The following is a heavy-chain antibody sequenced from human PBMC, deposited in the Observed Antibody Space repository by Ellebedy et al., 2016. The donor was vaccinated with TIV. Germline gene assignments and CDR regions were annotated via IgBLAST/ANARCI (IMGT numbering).Heavy chain of an antibody. V-gene: IGHV3-33*06. CDR3: AKTVDYGRIYWYFDL. Sequence: GGSLRLSCAASGFTFSSYGMHWVRQAPGKGLEWVAVIWYDGSNKYYADSVKGRFTISRDNSKNTLYLQMNSLGAEDTAIYSCAKTVDYGRIYWYFDLWGRGTLVTVSS. D-gene: IGHD4-17*01. CDR1: GFTFSSYG. CDR2: IWYDGSNK. J-gene: IGHJ2*01.